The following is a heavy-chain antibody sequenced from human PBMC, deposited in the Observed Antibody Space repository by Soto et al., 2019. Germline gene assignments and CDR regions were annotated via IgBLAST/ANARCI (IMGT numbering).Heavy chain of an antibody. V-gene: IGHV4-59*01. CDR2: IYYSGST. D-gene: IGHD4-17*01. J-gene: IGHJ5*02. CDR1: GCSISSYY. Sequence: SETLSLTCTFSGCSISSYYWSWIRQPPGKGLEWIGYIYYSGSTNYNPSLKSRVTISVDTSKNQFSLKLSSVTAADTAVYYCARGLNDYGDYMDWFDPWGQGTLVTVSS. CDR3: ARGLNDYGDYMDWFDP.